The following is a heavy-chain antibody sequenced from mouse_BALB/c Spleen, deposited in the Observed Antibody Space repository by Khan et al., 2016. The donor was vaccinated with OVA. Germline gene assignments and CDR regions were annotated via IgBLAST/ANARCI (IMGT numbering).Heavy chain of an antibody. CDR3: AGHNYVPFAY. Sequence: EVQLVESGGGLVKPGGPPKLSCTTSGFTFSSYAMSWVRQTPEKRLEWVATISSGGDYTYYPDSVKGRFTISRDNAKSTLYLQMSSLRSEDTAMYYCAGHNYVPFAYWGQGTLVTVSA. J-gene: IGHJ3*01. CDR2: ISSGGDYT. V-gene: IGHV5-9-3*01. CDR1: GFTFSSYA. D-gene: IGHD2-1*01.